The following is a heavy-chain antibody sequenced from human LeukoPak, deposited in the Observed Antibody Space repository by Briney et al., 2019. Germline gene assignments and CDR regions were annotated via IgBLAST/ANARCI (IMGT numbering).Heavy chain of an antibody. CDR3: ARAGSGSGWYFDY. V-gene: IGHV1-18*01. D-gene: IGHD6-19*01. CDR1: GYDFTSVG. Sequence: ASVKVSCKASGYDFTSVGITWVRQAPGQGLEWMGWISPYNGNTRYVQKLQGRVTKTTDTSTSTAYMELRSLRFDDTAVYYCARAGSGSGWYFDYWGQGTLVTVSS. CDR2: ISPYNGNT. J-gene: IGHJ4*02.